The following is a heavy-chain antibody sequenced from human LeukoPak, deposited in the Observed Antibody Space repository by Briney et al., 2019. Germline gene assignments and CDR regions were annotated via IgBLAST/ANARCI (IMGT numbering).Heavy chain of an antibody. CDR3: ASDRGWSQFDY. D-gene: IGHD2-15*01. Sequence: GGSLRLSCAASGFTFSNYAMNWVRQAPGKGLEWVSSISNSGSYIYYADSVKGRFTISRDNAKNSLYLQMNSLRAEDTAVYYCASDRGWSQFDYWGQGTLVTVSS. CDR1: GFTFSNYA. V-gene: IGHV3-21*01. J-gene: IGHJ4*02. CDR2: ISNSGSYI.